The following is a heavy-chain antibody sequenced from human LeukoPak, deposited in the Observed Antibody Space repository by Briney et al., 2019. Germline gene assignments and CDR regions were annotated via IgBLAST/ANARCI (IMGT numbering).Heavy chain of an antibody. J-gene: IGHJ4*02. CDR1: GFTFSSYA. D-gene: IGHD3-10*01. CDR3: ARWNYVSGGWALDC. V-gene: IGHV3-30-3*01. Sequence: PGGSLRLSCAASGFTFSSYAMHWVRQAPGKGLEWVAVISYDGSNKYYADSVKGRFTISRDNSKNTLYLQMNSLRVEDTAIYYCARWNYVSGGWALDCWGQGTLVTVSS. CDR2: ISYDGSNK.